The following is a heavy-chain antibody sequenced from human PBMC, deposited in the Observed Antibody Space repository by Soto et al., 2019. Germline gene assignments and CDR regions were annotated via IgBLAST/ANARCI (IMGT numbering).Heavy chain of an antibody. V-gene: IGHV1-69*01. CDR1: GGTFSSYA. J-gene: IGHJ6*04. Sequence: QVQLVQSGAEVTKPGSSVKVSCKASGGTFSSYAISWVRQAPGQGLEWLGGIIPIFGTANYAQKFQGRVTITADESTSTADKELSSLRSEDTAVYYWARDPDDRDYYSYYGMDVWGKGTTVTVSS. CDR2: IIPIFGTA. CDR3: ARDPDDRDYYSYYGMDV.